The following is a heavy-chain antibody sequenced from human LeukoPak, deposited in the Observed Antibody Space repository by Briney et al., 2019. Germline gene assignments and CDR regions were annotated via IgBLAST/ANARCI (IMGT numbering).Heavy chain of an antibody. V-gene: IGHV4-39*07. CDR3: ARGRGSSWYYFDY. J-gene: IGHJ4*02. CDR2: IYYSGNT. CDR1: GDSISSSGYY. Sequence: SETLSLTCTVSGDSISSSGYYWGWIRQSPGKGLEWIGTIYYSGNTYYNPSLKGRVTMTVDTSKNQFSLNLSSVTAADTAVYYCARGRGSSWYYFDYWGQGTLVTVSS. D-gene: IGHD6-13*01.